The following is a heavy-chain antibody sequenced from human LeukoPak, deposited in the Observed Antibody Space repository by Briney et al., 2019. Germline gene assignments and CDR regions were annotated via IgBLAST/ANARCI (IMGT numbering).Heavy chain of an antibody. CDR1: GGSISSSIYY. CDR3: ARLTFDSSGYSYPHY. CDR2: IYYSGST. D-gene: IGHD3-22*01. J-gene: IGHJ4*02. V-gene: IGHV4-61*05. Sequence: SETLSLTCIVSGGSISSSIYYWAWVRQPPGKGLEWIGYIYYSGSTNYNPSLKSRVTISVDTSKNQFSLKLSSVTAADTAVYYCARLTFDSSGYSYPHYWGQGTLVTVSS.